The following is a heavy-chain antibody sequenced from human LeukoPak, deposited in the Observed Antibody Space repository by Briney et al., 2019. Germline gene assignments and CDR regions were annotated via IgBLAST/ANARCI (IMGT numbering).Heavy chain of an antibody. CDR3: SRDWGTDYDSSGYYPNY. D-gene: IGHD3-22*01. J-gene: IGHJ4*02. Sequence: GGSLRLSCTASGFTFCDYAMSWVRQAPGKGLEWVGFIRSKAYGGTTEYAASVKGRFTISRDDSNSIAHLQMNSLKTEDTAVYYCSRDWGTDYDSSGYYPNYWGQGTLVTVSS. CDR1: GFTFCDYA. CDR2: IRSKAYGGTT. V-gene: IGHV3-49*04.